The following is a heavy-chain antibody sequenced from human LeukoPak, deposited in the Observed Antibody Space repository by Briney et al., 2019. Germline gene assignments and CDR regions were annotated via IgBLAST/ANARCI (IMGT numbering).Heavy chain of an antibody. CDR3: ARGSSGYYSGSSAFDI. D-gene: IGHD3-22*01. CDR1: GGSISSYY. J-gene: IGHJ3*02. Sequence: PSETLPLTCTVSGGSISSYYWSWIRQPPGKGLEWIGYIYYSGSTNYNPSLKSRVTISVDTSKNQFSLKLSSVTAADTAVYYCARGSSGYYSGSSAFDIWGQGTMVTVSS. V-gene: IGHV4-59*01. CDR2: IYYSGST.